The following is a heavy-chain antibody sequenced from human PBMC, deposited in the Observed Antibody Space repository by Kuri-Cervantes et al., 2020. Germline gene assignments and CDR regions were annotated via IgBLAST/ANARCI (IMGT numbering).Heavy chain of an antibody. D-gene: IGHD1-26*01. V-gene: IGHV1-69*05. Sequence: SVKVSCKASGGTFSTYAISWVRQAPGQGLEWMGGIIPIFGTTNYAQKLQDRVTITTDESTNTAYMELSSLRSEDTAVYYCARVGVGATVPNYYYYYMDVWGKGTTVTVSS. J-gene: IGHJ6*03. CDR2: IIPIFGTT. CDR1: GGTFSTYA. CDR3: ARVGVGATVPNYYYYYMDV.